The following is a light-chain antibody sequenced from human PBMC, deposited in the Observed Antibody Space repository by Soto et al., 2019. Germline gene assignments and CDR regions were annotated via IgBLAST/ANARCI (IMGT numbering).Light chain of an antibody. CDR3: DSYTSSSTYV. V-gene: IGLV2-14*01. CDR2: DVS. Sequence: QSVLTQPASVSGSPGQSITISCTGTSSDVGGYKYVSWYQQHPGKAPKLMIYDVSSRPSGVSNRFSGSKSGNTASLTISGLQAEDEADYYCDSYTSSSTYVFGTGTKLTVL. CDR1: SSDVGGYKY. J-gene: IGLJ1*01.